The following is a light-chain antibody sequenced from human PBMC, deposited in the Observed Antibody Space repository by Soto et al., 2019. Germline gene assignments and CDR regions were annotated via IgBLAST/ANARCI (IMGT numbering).Light chain of an antibody. CDR1: QSLRSN. CDR2: GAS. J-gene: IGKJ1*01. Sequence: EIVMTQSPVTLSVSPGETVTLSCRASQSLRSNLAWYQQKPGQTPRLLIYGASTRATGIPARFSGSGSGTEFTLTISSLQSEDFAVYYCQQYNNWPRTFGQGTKVDIK. CDR3: QQYNNWPRT. V-gene: IGKV3-15*01.